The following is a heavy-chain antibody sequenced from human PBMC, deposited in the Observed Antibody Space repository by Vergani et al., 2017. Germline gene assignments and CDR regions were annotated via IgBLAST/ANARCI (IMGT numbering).Heavy chain of an antibody. CDR3: AHRLSRYSSGWYGDAFDI. D-gene: IGHD6-19*01. Sequence: QITLKESGPTLVKPTQTLTLPCTFSGFSLSTSGVGVGWIRQPPGKALEWLALIYWDDDKRYSPSLKSRLTITKDTSKNQVVLTMTNMDPVDTATYYCAHRLSRYSSGWYGDAFDIWGQGTMVTVSS. V-gene: IGHV2-5*02. CDR1: GFSLSTSGVG. J-gene: IGHJ3*02. CDR2: IYWDDDK.